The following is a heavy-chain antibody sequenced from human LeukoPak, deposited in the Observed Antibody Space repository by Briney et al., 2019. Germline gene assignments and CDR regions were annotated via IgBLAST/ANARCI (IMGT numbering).Heavy chain of an antibody. Sequence: GASVKVSCKASGYTFTSYYMHWVRQAPGQGLEWMGRINPNSGGTNYAQKFQGRVTMTRDTSISTAYMELSRLRSDDTAVYYCARARGCSSTSCRYYYFDYWGQGTLVTVSS. D-gene: IGHD2-2*01. J-gene: IGHJ4*02. CDR2: INPNSGGT. V-gene: IGHV1-2*06. CDR3: ARARGCSSTSCRYYYFDY. CDR1: GYTFTSYY.